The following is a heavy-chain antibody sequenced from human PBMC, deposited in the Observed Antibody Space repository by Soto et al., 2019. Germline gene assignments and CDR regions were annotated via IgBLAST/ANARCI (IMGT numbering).Heavy chain of an antibody. CDR3: AKESANWGVYFDY. CDR2: ISWNSGSI. J-gene: IGHJ4*02. CDR1: GFTFDDYA. Sequence: GGSLRLSCAASGFTFDDYAMHWVRQAPGKGLEWVSGISWNSGSIGDADSVKGRFTISRDNAKNSLYLQMNSLRAEDTAVYYCAKESANWGVYFDYWGQGTLVTVSS. D-gene: IGHD7-27*01. V-gene: IGHV3-9*01.